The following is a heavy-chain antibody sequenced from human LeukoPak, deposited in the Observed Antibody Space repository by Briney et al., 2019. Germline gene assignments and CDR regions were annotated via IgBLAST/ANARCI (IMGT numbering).Heavy chain of an antibody. V-gene: IGHV3-11*04. Sequence: GGSLRLSCAASGFTFSDYYMSWIRQAPGKGLEWVSYISSSGSTIYYADSVKGRFTISRDNAKNSLYLQMNSLRAEDTAVYYCARGYYYDSSGYHPNNWFDPWGQGTLVTVSS. CDR2: ISSSGSTI. D-gene: IGHD3-22*01. CDR1: GFTFSDYY. J-gene: IGHJ5*02. CDR3: ARGYYYDSSGYHPNNWFDP.